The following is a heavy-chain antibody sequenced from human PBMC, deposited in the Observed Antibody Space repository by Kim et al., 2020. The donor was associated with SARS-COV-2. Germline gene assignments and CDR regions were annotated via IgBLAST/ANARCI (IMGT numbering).Heavy chain of an antibody. CDR2: INHSGST. CDR3: ARGFRGYSSSWINYYYGMDV. D-gene: IGHD6-13*01. Sequence: SETLSLTCAVYGGSFSGYYWSWIRQPPGKGLEWIGEINHSGSTNYNPSLKSRVTISVDTSKNQFSLKLSSVTAADTAVYYCARGFRGYSSSWINYYYGMDVWGQGTTVTVSS. J-gene: IGHJ6*02. V-gene: IGHV4-34*01. CDR1: GGSFSGYY.